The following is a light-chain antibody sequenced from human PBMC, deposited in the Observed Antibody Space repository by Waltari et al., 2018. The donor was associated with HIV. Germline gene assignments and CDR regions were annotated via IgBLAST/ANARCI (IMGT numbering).Light chain of an antibody. V-gene: IGLV3-21*02. CDR1: NIGSKS. J-gene: IGLJ1*01. CDR3: QVWDSNSAF. CDR2: DDR. Sequence: SYDLTQPPSVSVAPGQTARITCGGRNIGSKSVQWYQVRPGQAPVLVVYDDRDRPSGIPERFSGSNSGDTATLTVGWAEAGDEADYYCQVWDSNSAFFGSGTKVTVL.